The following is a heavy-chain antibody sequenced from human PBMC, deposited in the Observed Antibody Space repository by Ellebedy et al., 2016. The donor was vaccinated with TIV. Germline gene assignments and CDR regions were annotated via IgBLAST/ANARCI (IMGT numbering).Heavy chain of an antibody. CDR3: ARDPSFGGSYSPQYYFDY. Sequence: GESLKISCAASGFTFSSYGMHRVRQAPGKGLEWVAVIWFDGSNKYYADSVKGRFTISRDNSKNPLFLQMNSLRAEDTAVYYCARDPSFGGSYSPQYYFDYWGQGTLVTVSS. D-gene: IGHD1-26*01. CDR1: GFTFSSYG. CDR2: IWFDGSNK. V-gene: IGHV3-33*01. J-gene: IGHJ4*02.